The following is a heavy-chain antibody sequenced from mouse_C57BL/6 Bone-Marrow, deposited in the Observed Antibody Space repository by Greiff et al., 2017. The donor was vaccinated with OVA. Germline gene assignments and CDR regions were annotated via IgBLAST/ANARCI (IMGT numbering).Heavy chain of an antibody. CDR1: GYTFTSYW. D-gene: IGHD3-2*02. Sequence: VKLMESGAELVKPGASVKLSCKASGYTFTSYWMHWVKQRPGQGLEWIGMIHPNSGSTNYNEKFKSKATLTVDKSSSTAYMQLSSLTSEDSAVYYCARVRGYYFDYWGQGTTLTVSS. V-gene: IGHV1-64*01. CDR3: ARVRGYYFDY. J-gene: IGHJ2*01. CDR2: IHPNSGST.